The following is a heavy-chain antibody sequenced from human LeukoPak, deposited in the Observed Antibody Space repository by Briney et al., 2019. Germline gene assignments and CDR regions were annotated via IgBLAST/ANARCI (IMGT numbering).Heavy chain of an antibody. D-gene: IGHD2-15*01. CDR3: GKTTVGYSSGRYPGWPVDY. J-gene: IGHJ4*02. V-gene: IGHV3-23*01. CDR1: GFAFNSYA. CDR2: IFGSGGSP. Sequence: GGSLRLSCAASGFAFNSYAMYWVRQAPGKGLEWISGIFGSGGSPHYADSVKGRFTISRDNSQEIVYLQLDSLRVEDTALYYCGKTTVGYSSGRYPGWPVDYWGQGALVTVSS.